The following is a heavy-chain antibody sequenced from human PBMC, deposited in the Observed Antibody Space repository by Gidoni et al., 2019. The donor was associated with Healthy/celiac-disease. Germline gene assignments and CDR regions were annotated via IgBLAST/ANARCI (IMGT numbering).Heavy chain of an antibody. CDR3: ARMPSSGYDAWGMDV. Sequence: EVQLVESGGGLVQPGGSLRLSCAASGFTFSSYAMHWVRQAPGKGLEYVSAISSNGGSTYYANSVKGRFTISRDNSKNTLYLQMGSLRAEDMAVYYCARMPSSGYDAWGMDVWGQGTTVTVSS. V-gene: IGHV3-64*01. CDR1: GFTFSSYA. D-gene: IGHD5-12*01. J-gene: IGHJ6*02. CDR2: ISSNGGST.